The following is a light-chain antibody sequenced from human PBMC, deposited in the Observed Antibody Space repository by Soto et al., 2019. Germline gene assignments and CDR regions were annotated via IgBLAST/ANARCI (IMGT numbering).Light chain of an antibody. V-gene: IGKV3-11*01. CDR3: QQRSNWPPVLT. CDR1: QSVSSY. J-gene: IGKJ4*01. CDR2: DAS. Sequence: EIVLTQSPATLSLSPGERATLSCRASQSVSSYLDWYQQKPGQAPRLLIYDASNSATGIPARFSGSGSGPDLTLTIGRLEPEDFAVYYCQQRSNWPPVLTFGGGTKVEIK.